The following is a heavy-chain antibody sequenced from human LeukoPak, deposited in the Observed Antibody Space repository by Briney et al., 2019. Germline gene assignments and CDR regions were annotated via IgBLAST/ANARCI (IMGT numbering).Heavy chain of an antibody. CDR1: GDSTSSSSYY. CDR3: ARDGYSGSYYWFDP. D-gene: IGHD1-26*01. Sequence: PSETLSLTCTVSGDSTSSSSYYWGWIRQPPGKGLEWIGSIYYSGNTYYNPSLKSRVTISVDTSKNQFSLKLSSVTAADTAVYYCARDGYSGSYYWFDPWGQGTLVTVSS. V-gene: IGHV4-39*07. J-gene: IGHJ5*02. CDR2: IYYSGNT.